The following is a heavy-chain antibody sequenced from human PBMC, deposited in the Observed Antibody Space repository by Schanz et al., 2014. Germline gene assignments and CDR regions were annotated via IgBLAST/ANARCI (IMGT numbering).Heavy chain of an antibody. J-gene: IGHJ5*01. D-gene: IGHD3-10*01. Sequence: QVQLVESGGGVVQPGRSLRLSCAASGFTFSNFAIHWVRQAPGKGLEWVAVISYDGSHKDYADSVKGRFTISRDNSKNTLYLQMNRLRAEDTAVYYCANRGHLRGWFDSWGQGILVTVSS. V-gene: IGHV3-30*04. CDR3: ANRGHLRGWFDS. CDR1: GFTFSNFA. CDR2: ISYDGSHK.